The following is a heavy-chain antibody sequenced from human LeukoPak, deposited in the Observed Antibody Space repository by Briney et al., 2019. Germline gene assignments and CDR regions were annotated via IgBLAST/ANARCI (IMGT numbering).Heavy chain of an antibody. Sequence: SETLSLTCTVSGGSISSYYWSWIRQPPGKGLEWIGYISYSGSTNYNPSLKSRVTISVDTSKNQFSLKLSSVTAADTAVYYCARQVVAAATTFDYWGQGTLVTVSS. CDR1: GGSISSYY. D-gene: IGHD2-15*01. J-gene: IGHJ4*02. V-gene: IGHV4-59*01. CDR2: ISYSGST. CDR3: ARQVVAAATTFDY.